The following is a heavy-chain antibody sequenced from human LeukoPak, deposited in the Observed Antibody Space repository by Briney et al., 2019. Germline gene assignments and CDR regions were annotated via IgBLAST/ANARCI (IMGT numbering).Heavy chain of an antibody. CDR3: ARMGPTTDCDYLRWFDP. CDR2: INTNTGNP. D-gene: IGHD4-17*01. V-gene: IGHV7-4-1*02. J-gene: IGHJ5*02. Sequence: ASVKVSCKASGYTFTSYAMNWVRQAPGQGLEWMGWINTNTGNPTYAQGFTGRFVFSLDTSVSTAYLRISSLKAEDTAVYYWARMGPTTDCDYLRWFDPWGQGTLVTVSS. CDR1: GYTFTSYA.